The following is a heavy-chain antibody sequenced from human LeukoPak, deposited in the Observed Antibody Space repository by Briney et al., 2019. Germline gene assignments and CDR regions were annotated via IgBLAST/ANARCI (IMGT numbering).Heavy chain of an antibody. Sequence: GGSLRFSCAASYFTSRSYERTWVRQAPGKGLEWVSYNRSSGSTIYYTDSVKGRFTISRDNAKNPLYLQRNSLRVEDTAIYYCARLVLDYWGEGTLVAVPS. J-gene: IGHJ4*02. V-gene: IGHV3-48*03. CDR1: YFTSRSYE. D-gene: IGHD6-13*01. CDR2: NRSSGSTI. CDR3: ARLVLDY.